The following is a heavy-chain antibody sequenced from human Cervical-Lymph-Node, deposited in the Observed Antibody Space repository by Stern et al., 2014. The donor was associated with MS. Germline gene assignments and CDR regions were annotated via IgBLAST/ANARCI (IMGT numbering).Heavy chain of an antibody. D-gene: IGHD6-19*01. CDR3: ARADYIYSSSSD. CDR1: GFTFNSYA. V-gene: IGHV3-30*04. Sequence: VQLVESGGGVVQPGRSLRLSCAASGFTFNSYAMHWVRQAPDKGLEWVAVISYDGSNKYYADSVKGRFTISRDNSKNTLYLQMNSLRAEDTAVYYCARADYIYSSSSDWGQGTLVTVSS. J-gene: IGHJ4*02. CDR2: ISYDGSNK.